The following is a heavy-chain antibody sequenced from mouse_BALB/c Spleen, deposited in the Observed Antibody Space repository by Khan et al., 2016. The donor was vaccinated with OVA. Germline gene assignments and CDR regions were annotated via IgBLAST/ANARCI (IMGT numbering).Heavy chain of an antibody. CDR2: ISSDGDYT. D-gene: IGHD2-1*01. J-gene: IGHJ3*01. V-gene: IGHV5-9-3*01. Sequence: EVELVESGGALVKPGGSLKLSCAASGFTFSTYAMSWVRQTPEKRLEWVATISSDGDYTYYPDNVTGRFTISRDNAKNTLYLQMSSLRSEDTAMYYCVRSPYGNFAYWGQGTLVTVSA. CDR1: GFTFSTYA. CDR3: VRSPYGNFAY.